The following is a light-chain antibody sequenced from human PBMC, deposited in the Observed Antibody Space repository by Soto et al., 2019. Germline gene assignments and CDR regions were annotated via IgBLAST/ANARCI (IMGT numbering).Light chain of an antibody. CDR1: SSDVGGYNY. J-gene: IGLJ1*01. Sequence: QSVLTQPPSASGSPGQSVTISCTGTSSDVGGYNYVSWYQQHPGKVPKLMIYEVSKRPSGVPDRFSGSKSGNTASLTVSGLQAEDEADYYCSSYAGSNTDYVFGTGTKVTLL. CDR2: EVS. CDR3: SSYAGSNTDYV. V-gene: IGLV2-8*01.